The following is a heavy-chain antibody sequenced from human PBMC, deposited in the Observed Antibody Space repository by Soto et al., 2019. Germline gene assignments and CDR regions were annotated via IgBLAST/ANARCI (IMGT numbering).Heavy chain of an antibody. CDR3: ARSRSGDLDY. D-gene: IGHD4-17*01. CDR2: ISFTGST. V-gene: IGHV4-59*01. CDR1: GGPISGYY. Sequence: SETLSLTCTVSGGPISGYYWSWVRQPPEKGLEWIGYISFTGSTNYNPSLKSRVTISLDTSQNQFSLRLSSVTAADTAVYYCARSRSGDLDYWGQGTLVTVSS. J-gene: IGHJ4*02.